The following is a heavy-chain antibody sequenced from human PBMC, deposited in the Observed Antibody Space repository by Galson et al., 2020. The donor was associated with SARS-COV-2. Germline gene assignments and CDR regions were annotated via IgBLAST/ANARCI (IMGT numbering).Heavy chain of an antibody. V-gene: IGHV1-24*01. D-gene: IGHD6-19*01. CDR3: ATSFAVATVVYYYYYGMDV. J-gene: IGHJ6*02. Sequence: GESLKISCKVSGYTLTELSMHWVRQAPGKGLEWMGGFDPEDGETIYAQKFQGRVTMTEDTSTDTAYMELSSLRSEDTAVYYCATSFAVATVVYYYYYGMDVWGQGTTVTVSS. CDR1: GYTLTELS. CDR2: FDPEDGET.